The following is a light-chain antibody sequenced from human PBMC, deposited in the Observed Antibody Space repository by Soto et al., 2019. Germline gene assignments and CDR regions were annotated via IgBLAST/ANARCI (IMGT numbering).Light chain of an antibody. CDR1: SSDVGSYNL. CDR3: SSYVGSSTV. Sequence: QSVLTQPASVSGSPGQSITISCTGTSSDVGSYNLVSWYQQHPGKAPKLMIYEGSKRPSGVSNRFSGSKSGNTASLTISGLQAEDEAGYYCSSYVGSSTVFGGGTKLTVL. J-gene: IGLJ2*01. V-gene: IGLV2-23*01. CDR2: EGS.